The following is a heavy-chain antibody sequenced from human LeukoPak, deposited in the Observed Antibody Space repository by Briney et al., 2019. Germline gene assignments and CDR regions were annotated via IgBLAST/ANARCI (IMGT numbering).Heavy chain of an antibody. CDR1: GFTFSDYY. CDR2: ISSSGSTI. Sequence: GGSLRLSCVASGFTFSDYYMSWIRQAPGKGLEWVSYISSSGSTIYYADSVKGRFTISRDNAKNSLYLQMNSLRAEDTAVYYCARDSSMIVVVDYWGQGTLVTVSS. J-gene: IGHJ4*02. CDR3: ARDSSMIVVVDY. D-gene: IGHD3-22*01. V-gene: IGHV3-11*01.